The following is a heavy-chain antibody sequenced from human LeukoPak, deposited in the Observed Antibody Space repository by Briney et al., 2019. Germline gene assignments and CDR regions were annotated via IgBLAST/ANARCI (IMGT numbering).Heavy chain of an antibody. CDR2: INPSGGST. Sequence: ASVKVSFKASGYTFTIYYMHWVRQAPGQGLEWMGIINPSGGSTSYTQKFQGRVTMTRDTSTSTVYMELSSLRSEDTAVYYCARDSSRSRYGMDVWGQGTTVTVSS. D-gene: IGHD2-2*01. CDR1: GYTFTIYY. V-gene: IGHV1-46*01. J-gene: IGHJ6*02. CDR3: ARDSSRSRYGMDV.